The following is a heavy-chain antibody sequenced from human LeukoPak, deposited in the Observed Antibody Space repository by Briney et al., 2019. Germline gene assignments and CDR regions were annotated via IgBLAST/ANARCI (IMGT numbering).Heavy chain of an antibody. CDR3: AKAGRESSGYLIDY. D-gene: IGHD3-22*01. Sequence: RGSLRLSCAASGFTFSSYGMHWVRQAPGKGLEWVAVISYDGSNKYYADSVKGRFTISRDNSKNTLYLQMNSLRAEDTAVYYCAKAGRESSGYLIDYWGQGTLVTVSS. CDR1: GFTFSSYG. J-gene: IGHJ4*02. CDR2: ISYDGSNK. V-gene: IGHV3-30*18.